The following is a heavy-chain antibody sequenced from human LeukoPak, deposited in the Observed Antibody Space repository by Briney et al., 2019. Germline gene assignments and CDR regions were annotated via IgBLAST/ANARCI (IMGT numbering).Heavy chain of an antibody. CDR3: SRENGAFSPFGY. D-gene: IGHD2-8*01. CDR1: GGSFSGYY. V-gene: IGHV4-34*01. Sequence: PSETLSLTCAVYGGSFSGYYWSWIRQPPGKGLEWIGEISLNGVTNYNPSLNSRVTMLLDTSRDHLSLNLTSVTAADTAVYYCSRENGAFSPFGYWGQGTLVTVPS. J-gene: IGHJ4*02. CDR2: ISLNGVT.